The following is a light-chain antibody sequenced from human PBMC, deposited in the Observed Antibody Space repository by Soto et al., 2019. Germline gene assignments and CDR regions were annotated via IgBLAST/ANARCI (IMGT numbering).Light chain of an antibody. V-gene: IGKV2-28*01. CDR2: LGS. CDR3: MQALQTPLT. CDR1: QSLLHSNGYSY. Sequence: DIVMTQSPLSLPVTPGEPASISCRSSQSLLHSNGYSYFDWYLQKPGQSPQLLIYLGSNRASGVPYRFSGSGSGTDFTLKISRVEAEDVGVYYCMQALQTPLTFGQGTRLEIK. J-gene: IGKJ5*01.